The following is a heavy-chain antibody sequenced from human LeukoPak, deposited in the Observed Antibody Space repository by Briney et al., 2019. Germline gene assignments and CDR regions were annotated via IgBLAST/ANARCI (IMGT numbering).Heavy chain of an antibody. Sequence: VASVKVSCKASGYTFTGYYMHWVRQDPGQGLEWMGWINPNSGGTNYAQKFQGRVTMTRDTSISTAYMELSRLRSDDTAVYYCARGVLWFGELLLYYFDYWGQGTLVTVSS. CDR3: ARGVLWFGELLLYYFDY. D-gene: IGHD3-10*01. CDR1: GYTFTGYY. V-gene: IGHV1-2*02. CDR2: INPNSGGT. J-gene: IGHJ4*02.